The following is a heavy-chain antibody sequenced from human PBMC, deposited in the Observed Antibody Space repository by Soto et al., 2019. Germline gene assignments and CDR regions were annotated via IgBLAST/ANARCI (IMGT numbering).Heavy chain of an antibody. J-gene: IGHJ3*01. CDR3: ARDSGACTPGECYSHGFDL. CDR1: GFTLDTYG. V-gene: IGHV3-33*01. Sequence: QEQLVESGGGMVQPGGSLRLSCAVSGFTLDTYGMHWVRQAAGQGLEWVAVSWHDGRHLDYADSVRGRFTVFRDDSKNTLFLEMNGLRGDDTAVYYCARDSGACTPGECYSHGFDLWGQGTLVTVSS. D-gene: IGHD2-21*01. CDR2: SWHDGRHL.